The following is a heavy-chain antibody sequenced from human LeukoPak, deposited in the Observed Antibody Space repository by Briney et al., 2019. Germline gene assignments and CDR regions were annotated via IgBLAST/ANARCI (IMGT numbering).Heavy chain of an antibody. CDR2: IYYSGST. V-gene: IGHV4-39*01. CDR3: ETLIYGGNHYFDC. J-gene: IGHJ4*02. Sequence: SETLSLTCTVSGGSISSSSYYWGWIRQPPGKGLEWIGSIYYSGSTYYNPSLKSRVTISVDTSKNQFSLKLSSVNAADTAVYYCETLIYGGNHYFDCWGQGTLVTVSS. D-gene: IGHD4-23*01. CDR1: GGSISSSSYY.